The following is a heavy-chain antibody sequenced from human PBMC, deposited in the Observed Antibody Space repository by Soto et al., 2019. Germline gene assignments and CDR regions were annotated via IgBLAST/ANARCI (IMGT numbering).Heavy chain of an antibody. V-gene: IGHV4-59*01. J-gene: IGHJ4*02. Sequence: QVQLQESGPGLVKPSETLSLTCTVSYGSISNYYWSWIRQPPWKGLEWIGYVYYSGSTTYNPSLKSRVTISVDTSKNLFSLKLSSVTAADTAVYYCARSVGATFLDFWGQGTLVTVSS. D-gene: IGHD1-26*01. CDR1: YGSISNYY. CDR3: ARSVGATFLDF. CDR2: VYYSGST.